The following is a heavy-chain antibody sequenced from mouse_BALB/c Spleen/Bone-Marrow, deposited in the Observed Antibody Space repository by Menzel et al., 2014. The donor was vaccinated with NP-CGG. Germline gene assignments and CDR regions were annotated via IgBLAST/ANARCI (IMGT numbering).Heavy chain of an antibody. J-gene: IGHJ4*01. CDR2: INPSNGGT. CDR3: TRSRRAMDY. Sequence: VKLMESGAELAKPGASVKLSCKASGYTFSSDYMYWVKQRPGQGLEWIGEINPSNGGTNFNEKFKSKATLTVDQSSSTAYMQLSSLTSEDSAVYYCTRSRRAMDYWGQGPSVTVSS. D-gene: IGHD2-12*01. V-gene: IGHV1S81*02. CDR1: GYTFSSDY.